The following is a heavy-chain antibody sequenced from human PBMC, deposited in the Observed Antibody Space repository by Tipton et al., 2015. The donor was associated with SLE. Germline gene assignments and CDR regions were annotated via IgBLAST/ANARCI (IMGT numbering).Heavy chain of an antibody. D-gene: IGHD1-14*01. CDR1: GGSISSGSYY. Sequence: TLPLTCTVSGGSISSGSYYWSWIRQPAGKGLEWIGRIYTSGSTNSNPSLKSRVTISVDTSKNQFSLKLSSVTAADTAVYYCARGTGGLFDPWGQGTLVTVSS. CDR2: IYTSGST. J-gene: IGHJ5*02. V-gene: IGHV4-61*02. CDR3: ARGTGGLFDP.